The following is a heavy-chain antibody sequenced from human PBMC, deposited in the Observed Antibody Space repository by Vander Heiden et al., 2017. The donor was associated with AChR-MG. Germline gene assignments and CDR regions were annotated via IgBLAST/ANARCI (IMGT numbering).Heavy chain of an antibody. CDR1: GYTFTGYY. Sequence: QVQLVQSGAEVKKPGASVKVSCKASGYTFTGYYMHWGRRAPGQGLEWMGWINPNSGGTNYAQKFQGWVTMTRDTSISTAYMELSRLRSDDTAVYYCARGGRITIFGVGKPPLDHWRQGTLVTVSS. CDR2: INPNSGGT. D-gene: IGHD3-3*01. CDR3: ARGGRITIFGVGKPPLDH. V-gene: IGHV1-2*04. J-gene: IGHJ4*02.